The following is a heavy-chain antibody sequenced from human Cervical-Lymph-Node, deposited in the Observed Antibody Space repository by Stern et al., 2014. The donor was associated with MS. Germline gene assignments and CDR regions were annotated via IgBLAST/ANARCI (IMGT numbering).Heavy chain of an antibody. V-gene: IGHV4-59*01. J-gene: IGHJ4*02. CDR3: ARSSGLGSYYYFDY. CDR2: IHASGST. Sequence: VQLVESGPGLVKPSETLSLTCTVSGGSISSDFWSWVRQPPGKGLEWIGYIHASGSTNYSPPLRSRVAISLDKSKSQFSLMVTSVTAADTAVYYCARSSGLGSYYYFDYWGQGALVTVSS. D-gene: IGHD3-10*01. CDR1: GGSISSDF.